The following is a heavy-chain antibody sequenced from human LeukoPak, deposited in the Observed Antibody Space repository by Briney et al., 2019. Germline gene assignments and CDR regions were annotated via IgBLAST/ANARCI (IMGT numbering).Heavy chain of an antibody. CDR3: ARGGSASSRWSINWFDL. J-gene: IGHJ5*02. V-gene: IGHV4-34*01. CDR1: GGSFSSYY. CDR2: INHSGST. Sequence: SETLSLTCAVYGGSFSSYYWSWIRQPPGKGLEWIGEINHSGSTNYNPSLKSRVTISVDTSKNQFSLKLSSVTAADTAVYYCARGGSASSRWSINWFDLWGQGTLVTVSS. D-gene: IGHD6-13*01.